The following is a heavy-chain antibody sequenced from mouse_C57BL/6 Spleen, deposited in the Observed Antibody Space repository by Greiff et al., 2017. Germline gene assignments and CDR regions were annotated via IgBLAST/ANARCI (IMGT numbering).Heavy chain of an antibody. CDR3: ARHYPWFAY. Sequence: EVMLVESGGDLVKPGGSLKLSCAASGFTFSSYGMSWVRQTPDKRLEWVATISSGGSYTYYPDSVKGRFTISRDNAKNTLYLQVSSLKSEDTAMYYCARHYPWFAYWGQGTLVTVSA. CDR2: ISSGGSYT. CDR1: GFTFSSYG. J-gene: IGHJ3*01. V-gene: IGHV5-6*01.